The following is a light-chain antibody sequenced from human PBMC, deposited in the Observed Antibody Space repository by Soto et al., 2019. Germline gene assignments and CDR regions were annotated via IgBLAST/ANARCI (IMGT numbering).Light chain of an antibody. CDR2: GAS. CDR3: QQDGTSPRT. CDR1: QSVTNSF. V-gene: IGKV3-20*01. J-gene: IGKJ1*01. Sequence: VLTQSPGILSLSPGERATLSCRASQSVTNSFLAWYQQKPGQAPRLLIYGASSRATGIPDRFSGSGSGTVFTLSINRLEPEDVGVYYLQQDGTSPRTFVRGTKVEIK.